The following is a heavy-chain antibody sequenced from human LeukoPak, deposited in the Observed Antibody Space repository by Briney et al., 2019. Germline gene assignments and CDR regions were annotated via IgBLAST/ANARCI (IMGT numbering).Heavy chain of an antibody. V-gene: IGHV3-73*01. Sequence: PGGSLRLSCAASGFTFSGSAMHWVRQASGKGLEWVGRIRSKANSYATAYAASVKGRFTISRDDSKNTLYLQMNSLKTEDTAVYYCTTDGGDGYIWVWFDPWGQGTLVTVSS. J-gene: IGHJ5*02. CDR2: IRSKANSYAT. CDR1: GFTFSGSA. CDR3: TTDGGDGYIWVWFDP. D-gene: IGHD5-24*01.